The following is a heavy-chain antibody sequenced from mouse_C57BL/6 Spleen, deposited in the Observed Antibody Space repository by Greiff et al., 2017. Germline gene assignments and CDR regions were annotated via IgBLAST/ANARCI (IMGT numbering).Heavy chain of an antibody. CDR3: ARGAPDY. CDR1: GYTFTDYY. D-gene: IGHD6-1*01. Sequence: EVQLQQSGPELVKPGASVKISCKASGYTFTDYYMNWVKQSPGKSLEWIGDINPNNGGTSYNQKFKGKATLTVDKSSSTAYMELRSLTSEDSAVYYCARGAPDYWGQGTTLTVSS. V-gene: IGHV1-26*01. CDR2: INPNNGGT. J-gene: IGHJ2*01.